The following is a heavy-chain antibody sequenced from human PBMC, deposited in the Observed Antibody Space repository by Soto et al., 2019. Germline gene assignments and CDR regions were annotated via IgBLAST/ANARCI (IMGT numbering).Heavy chain of an antibody. J-gene: IGHJ2*01. CDR1: GFTFSSYG. CDR3: ARDPLAVAGTWYFDL. Sequence: QVQLVESGGGVVQPGRSLRLSCAASGFTFSSYGMHWVRQAPGKGLEWVAVIWYDGSNKYYADSVKGRFTISRDNSKNTLDLQMNSLRAEDTAVYYCARDPLAVAGTWYFDLWGRGTLVTVSS. D-gene: IGHD6-19*01. V-gene: IGHV3-33*01. CDR2: IWYDGSNK.